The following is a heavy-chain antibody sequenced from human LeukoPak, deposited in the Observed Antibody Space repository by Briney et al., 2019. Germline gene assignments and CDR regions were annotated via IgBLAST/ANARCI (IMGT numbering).Heavy chain of an antibody. V-gene: IGHV3-23*01. CDR3: ARVYYYDSSGYFGY. Sequence: PGGSLRLSCAASGFAFSSYAMSWVRQAPGKGLEWVSAISGSGGSTYYADSVKGRFTISRDNSKNTLYLQMNSLRAEDRAVYYSARVYYYDSSGYFGYWGQGTLVTVSS. D-gene: IGHD3-22*01. CDR1: GFAFSSYA. J-gene: IGHJ4*02. CDR2: ISGSGGST.